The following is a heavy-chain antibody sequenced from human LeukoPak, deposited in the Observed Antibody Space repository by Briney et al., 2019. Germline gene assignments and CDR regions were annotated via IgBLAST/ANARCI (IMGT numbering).Heavy chain of an antibody. D-gene: IGHD3-9*01. CDR1: GFAFSSYA. Sequence: GGSLRLSCAASGFAFSSYAMTWVRQAPGKGLEWVSLISGSGGSTYYADSVKGRFTISRDNSKNTLYLQMNSLRAEDTAVYYLAKDPYYDILTGRDPFDIWGQGTMAIVSS. J-gene: IGHJ3*02. CDR3: AKDPYYDILTGRDPFDI. V-gene: IGHV3-23*01. CDR2: ISGSGGST.